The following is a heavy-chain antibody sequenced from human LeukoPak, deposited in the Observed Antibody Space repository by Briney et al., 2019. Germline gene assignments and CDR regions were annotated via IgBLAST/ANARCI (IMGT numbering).Heavy chain of an antibody. J-gene: IGHJ5*02. CDR3: ARDADCSGGSCYNWFDP. CDR1: GYTFTGYY. Sequence: ASVKVSCKASGYTFTGYYMHWVRQAPGQGLEWMGWINPNSGGTNYAQKFQGRVTMTRDTSISTAYMELSRLRSDDTAVYYCARDADCSGGSCYNWFDPWGQGTLVTVPS. V-gene: IGHV1-2*02. CDR2: INPNSGGT. D-gene: IGHD2-15*01.